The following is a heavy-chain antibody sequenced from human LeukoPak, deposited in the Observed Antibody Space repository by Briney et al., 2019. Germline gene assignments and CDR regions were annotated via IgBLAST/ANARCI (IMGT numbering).Heavy chain of an antibody. CDR2: ISSSGSAI. Sequence: PGGSLRLSCAASGFPLSSYSINWVRQAPGNGLEWVSYISSSGSAIYYVDSVKGRFTVSRDNAKNSLFLQTNSPRAEDTAVYYCVRVKGSYFDYWGQGALVTVSS. CDR1: GFPLSSYS. D-gene: IGHD2-15*01. V-gene: IGHV3-48*01. CDR3: VRVKGSYFDY. J-gene: IGHJ4*02.